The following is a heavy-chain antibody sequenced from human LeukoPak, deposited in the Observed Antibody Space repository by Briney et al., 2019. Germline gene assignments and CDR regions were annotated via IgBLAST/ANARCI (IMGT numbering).Heavy chain of an antibody. CDR3: ASPGQSADYYDSSGYLYYFDY. CDR2: IYYSGST. CDR1: GGSISSSSYY. Sequence: SETLSPTCTVSGGSISSSSYYWGWIRQPPGKGLEWIGSIYYSGSTYYNPSLKSRVTISVDTSKNQFSLKLSSVTAADTAVYYCASPGQSADYYDSSGYLYYFDYWGQGTLVTVSS. V-gene: IGHV4-39*01. J-gene: IGHJ4*02. D-gene: IGHD3-22*01.